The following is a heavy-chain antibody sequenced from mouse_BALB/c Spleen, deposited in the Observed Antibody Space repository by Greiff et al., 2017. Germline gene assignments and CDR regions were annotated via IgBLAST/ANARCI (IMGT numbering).Heavy chain of an antibody. V-gene: IGHV1S29*02. D-gene: IGHD1-1*01. J-gene: IGHJ3*01. CDR1: GYTFTDYN. CDR2: IYPYNGGT. CDR3: ARSYYGSSGFAY. Sequence: EVQLQQSGPELVKPGASVKISCKASGYTFTDYNMHWVKQSHGKSLEWIGYIYPYNGGTGYNQKFKSKATLTVDNSSSTAYMELRSLTSEDSAVYYCARSYYGSSGFAYWGQGTLVTVSA.